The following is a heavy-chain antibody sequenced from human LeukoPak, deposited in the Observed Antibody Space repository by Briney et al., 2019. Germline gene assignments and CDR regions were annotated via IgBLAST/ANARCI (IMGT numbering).Heavy chain of an antibody. V-gene: IGHV3-48*02. Sequence: AGGSLRLSCAASGFTFSGFGMNWVRQAPAKGLEWVSYISSDSTIYYADSVKGRFTISRDNAKNSLYLQMISLRDEDTAVYYCARAVGLTGTTGLRGTVGDFDYWGQGTLVTVSS. CDR3: ARAVGLTGTTGLRGTVGDFDY. CDR2: ISSDSTI. CDR1: GFTFSGFG. D-gene: IGHD1-7*01. J-gene: IGHJ4*02.